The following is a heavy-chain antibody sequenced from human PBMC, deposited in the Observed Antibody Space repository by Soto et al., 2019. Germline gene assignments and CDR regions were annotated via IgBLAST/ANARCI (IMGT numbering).Heavy chain of an antibody. Sequence: GSLRLSCAASGFTFSGSAMHWVRQASGKGLEWVGRIRSKANSYATAYAASVKGRFTISRDDSKNTAYLQMNSLKTEDTAVYYCTSLPSGYSSGWYNYYYGMDVWGQGTTVTVSS. D-gene: IGHD6-19*01. V-gene: IGHV3-73*01. CDR1: GFTFSGSA. CDR2: IRSKANSYAT. J-gene: IGHJ6*02. CDR3: TSLPSGYSSGWYNYYYGMDV.